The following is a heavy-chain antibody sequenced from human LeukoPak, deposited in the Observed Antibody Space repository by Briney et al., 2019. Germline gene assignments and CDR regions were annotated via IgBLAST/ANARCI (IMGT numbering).Heavy chain of an antibody. V-gene: IGHV1-2*02. CDR3: ARDWAVTTTWPLYYYMDV. D-gene: IGHD4-17*01. CDR1: GYTFTGYY. Sequence: ASVKVSCKASGYTFTGYYMHWVRQAPGQGLEWMGWINPNSGGTNYAQKFQGRVTMTRDTSISTAYMELSRLRSDDTAVYYCARDWAVTTTWPLYYYMDVWGKGTTVTVSS. CDR2: INPNSGGT. J-gene: IGHJ6*03.